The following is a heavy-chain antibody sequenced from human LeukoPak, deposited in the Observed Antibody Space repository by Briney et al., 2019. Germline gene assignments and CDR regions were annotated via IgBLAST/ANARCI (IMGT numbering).Heavy chain of an antibody. CDR3: ARGPPACSTNCYGYLDY. D-gene: IGHD2-2*01. CDR1: GFTVGGNY. CDR2: IYSGGDT. V-gene: IGHV3-53*01. J-gene: IGHJ4*02. Sequence: HPGGSLRLSCAASGFTVGGNYMSWVRQAPGKGLEWISLIYSGGDTYYPDSVRGRFTISRDNSKNTLYLQMNSLRAEDTAVYYCARGPPACSTNCYGYLDYWGQGTLVTVSS.